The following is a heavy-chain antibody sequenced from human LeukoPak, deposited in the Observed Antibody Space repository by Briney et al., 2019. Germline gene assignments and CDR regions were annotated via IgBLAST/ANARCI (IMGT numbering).Heavy chain of an antibody. CDR3: ARGIDGYNWYYFDY. Sequence: GGSLRLSCAASGFTFTSYAMHWVRQAPGKGLEYVSAISSNGGSTYYANSVKGRFTISRDDSKNTLYLQMGSLRAEDMAVYYCARGIDGYNWYYFDYWGQGTLVTVSS. D-gene: IGHD5-24*01. V-gene: IGHV3-64*01. J-gene: IGHJ4*02. CDR1: GFTFTSYA. CDR2: ISSNGGST.